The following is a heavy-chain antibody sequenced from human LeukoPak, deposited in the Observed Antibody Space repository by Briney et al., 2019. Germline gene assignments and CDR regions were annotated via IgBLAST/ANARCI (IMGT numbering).Heavy chain of an antibody. D-gene: IGHD2-8*02. CDR3: AGHHPRNTVDF. Sequence: ASETLSLTCTVSGGSISSYYWSWLRQPPGKGLEGVAYISDIGSINYNPSLKSRVTISLDTSKNQFSLNLSSVTAADTAGYYCAGHHPRNTVDFWGQGTLVTVSS. CDR2: ISDIGSI. V-gene: IGHV4-59*08. CDR1: GGSISSYY. J-gene: IGHJ4*02.